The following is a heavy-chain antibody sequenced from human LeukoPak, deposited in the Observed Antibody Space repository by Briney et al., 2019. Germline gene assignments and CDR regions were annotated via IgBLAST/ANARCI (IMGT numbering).Heavy chain of an antibody. D-gene: IGHD1-26*01. CDR1: GFTFSSYW. J-gene: IGHJ4*02. CDR3: ARDPRGSYYRGYFDY. CDR2: IKQDGSEK. V-gene: IGHV3-7*01. Sequence: GGSLRLSCAASGFTFSSYWMSWVRQAPGKGLEWVANIKQDGSEKYYVDSVKGRFTISRDNAKNSLYLQMNSLRAEDTAVYYCARDPRGSYYRGYFDYWGQGTLVTVSS.